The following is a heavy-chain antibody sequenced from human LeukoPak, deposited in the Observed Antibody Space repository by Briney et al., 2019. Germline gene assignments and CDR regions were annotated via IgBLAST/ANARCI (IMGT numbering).Heavy chain of an antibody. J-gene: IGHJ3*02. Sequence: GGSLRLSCAASGFTFSSYAMHWVRQAPGKGLEWVAVISYDGSNKYYADSVKGRFTISRDNSKNTLYLQMNSLRAEDTAVYYCARFLSSGYYYSIWGQGTMVTVSS. CDR3: ARFLSSGYYYSI. CDR2: ISYDGSNK. V-gene: IGHV3-30-3*01. D-gene: IGHD3-22*01. CDR1: GFTFSSYA.